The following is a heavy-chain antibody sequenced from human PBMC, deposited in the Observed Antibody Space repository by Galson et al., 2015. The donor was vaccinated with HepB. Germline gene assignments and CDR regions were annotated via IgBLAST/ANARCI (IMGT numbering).Heavy chain of an antibody. J-gene: IGHJ6*03. Sequence: SLRLSCAASGFTFSGSAMHWVRQASGKGLEWVGRIRSKANSYATAYAASVKGRFTISRDDSKNTAYLQMNSLKTEDTAVYYCTRQRDDFWSGIYYMDVWGKGTTVTVSS. V-gene: IGHV3-73*01. CDR3: TRQRDDFWSGIYYMDV. CDR2: IRSKANSYAT. D-gene: IGHD3-3*01. CDR1: GFTFSGSA.